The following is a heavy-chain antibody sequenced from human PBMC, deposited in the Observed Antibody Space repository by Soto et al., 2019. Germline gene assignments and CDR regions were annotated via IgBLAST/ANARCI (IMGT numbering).Heavy chain of an antibody. D-gene: IGHD3-22*01. CDR2: ISAYNGNT. CDR3: ARLYYYDSSGFYLGPEDGMDV. V-gene: IGHV1-18*01. J-gene: IGHJ6*02. Sequence: ASVKVSCKTSGYTFNRYGISWVRQAPGQGLEWMGWISAYNGNTNYAQKLQGRVTMTADTSTTTAYMELRSLRSDDTAVYYCARLYYYDSSGFYLGPEDGMDVWGQGTTVTVSS. CDR1: GYTFNRYG.